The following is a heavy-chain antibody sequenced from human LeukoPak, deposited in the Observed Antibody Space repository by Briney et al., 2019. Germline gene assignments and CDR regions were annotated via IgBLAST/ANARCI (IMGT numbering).Heavy chain of an antibody. D-gene: IGHD3-22*01. CDR3: AARSRKTMIVIG. CDR1: GFTFSSYP. V-gene: IGHV3-23*01. J-gene: IGHJ4*02. CDR2: ISGSGRLT. Sequence: PGGSLRLSCAASGFTFSSYPFSWVRQAPGKGLEWVSAISGSGRLTYYAESVKGRFTISRDNSNIAVYLHMNSLRVEDTAIYYRAARSRKTMIVIGWGQGTLVTVSP.